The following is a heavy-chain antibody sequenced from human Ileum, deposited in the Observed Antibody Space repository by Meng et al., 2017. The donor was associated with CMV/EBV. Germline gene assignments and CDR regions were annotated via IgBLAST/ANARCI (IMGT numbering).Heavy chain of an antibody. J-gene: IGHJ6*02. Sequence: GESLKISCAASGFTFSSYWMHWVRQAPGKGLVWVSRINSDGSSTSYADSVKGRFTISRDNAKNTLYLQMNSLRAEDTAVYYCARGRDFWSGYYSYYYYYGMDVWGQGTTVTVSS. CDR1: GFTFSSYW. V-gene: IGHV3-74*01. D-gene: IGHD3-3*01. CDR3: ARGRDFWSGYYSYYYYYGMDV. CDR2: INSDGSST.